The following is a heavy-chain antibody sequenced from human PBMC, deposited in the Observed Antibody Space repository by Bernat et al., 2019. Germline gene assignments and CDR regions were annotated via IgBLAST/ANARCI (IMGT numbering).Heavy chain of an antibody. Sequence: QVQLVESGGGVVQPGRSLRLSCAASGFTFSSYAMHWVRQAPGKGLEWVAVISYDGSNKNYADSVKGRFTISRDNSKNTLYLQMNSLRAEDTAVYYCARSAPWLLRAFDIWGQGTMVTVSS. V-gene: IGHV3-30-3*01. CDR2: ISYDGSNK. CDR3: ARSAPWLLRAFDI. J-gene: IGHJ3*02. D-gene: IGHD3-22*01. CDR1: GFTFSSYA.